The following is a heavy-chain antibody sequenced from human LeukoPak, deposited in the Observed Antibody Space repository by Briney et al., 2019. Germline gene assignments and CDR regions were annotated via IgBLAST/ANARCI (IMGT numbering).Heavy chain of an antibody. V-gene: IGHV1-18*01. CDR3: ARGEHGDYFDY. J-gene: IGHJ4*02. CDR1: GYTFTSYG. Sequence: ASMKVSCKASGYTFTSYGISWVRQAPGQGLEWMGWISAYNGNTNYAQKFQGRVTMTRDTSISTAYMELSRLRSDDTAVYYCARGEHGDYFDYWGQGTLVTVSS. D-gene: IGHD3-16*01. CDR2: ISAYNGNT.